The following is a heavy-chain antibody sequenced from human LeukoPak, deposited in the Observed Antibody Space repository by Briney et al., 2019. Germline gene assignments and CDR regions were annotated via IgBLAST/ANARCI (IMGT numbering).Heavy chain of an antibody. Sequence: PSETLSLTCTVSRDSINTSTYYWGWIRQPPGKGLEWIATIYYTGDTYYNPSLQSRVTISLDTSKNQFSLKLNSVTAADTAVYFCARGLRWGWLRSEDYSYYYMDVWGKGTTVTVSS. V-gene: IGHV4-39*07. CDR1: RDSINTSTYY. CDR3: ARGLRWGWLRSEDYSYYYMDV. J-gene: IGHJ6*03. CDR2: IYYTGDT. D-gene: IGHD5-12*01.